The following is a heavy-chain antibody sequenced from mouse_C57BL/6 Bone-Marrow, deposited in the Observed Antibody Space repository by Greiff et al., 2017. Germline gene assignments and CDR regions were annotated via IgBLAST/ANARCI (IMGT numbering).Heavy chain of an antibody. J-gene: IGHJ2*01. Sequence: EVKLMESGGDLVKPGGSLKLSCEASGFTFSSYGLSWVRQTPDKRLEWVATISSGGSYTYYPDSVKGRFTISRDNAKHTLYLQMSSLKSQDTAMDYCARHLYYDYENYFDYWGQGTTLTVSS. CDR1: GFTFSSYG. CDR2: ISSGGSYT. D-gene: IGHD2-4*01. V-gene: IGHV5-6*01. CDR3: ARHLYYDYENYFDY.